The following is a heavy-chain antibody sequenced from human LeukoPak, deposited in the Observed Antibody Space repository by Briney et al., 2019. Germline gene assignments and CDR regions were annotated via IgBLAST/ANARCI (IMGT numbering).Heavy chain of an antibody. CDR1: GYTFTDYY. J-gene: IGHJ4*02. CDR3: AAYSGSYGGSFDY. V-gene: IGHV1-2*02. Sequence: ASVKVSCKASGYTFTDYYMNWVRQAAGQGLEWMGWINPNSGGTNSAQKFQGRVTMTRDTSISTAYMELNRLTSDDTAVYYCAAYSGSYGGSFDYWGQGTLVTVSS. CDR2: INPNSGGT. D-gene: IGHD1-26*01.